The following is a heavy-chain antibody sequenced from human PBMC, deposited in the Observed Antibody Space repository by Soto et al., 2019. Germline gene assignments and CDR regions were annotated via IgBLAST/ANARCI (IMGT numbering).Heavy chain of an antibody. D-gene: IGHD1-1*01. J-gene: IGHJ6*03. CDR1: GGSISSYY. V-gene: IGHV4-59*01. CDR3: AGIQINYYYMDV. Sequence: QVQLQESGPGLVKPSETLSLTCTVSGGSISSYYWNWIRQPPGKGLEWIGDIYYSGSSTYNPSLKSRVTISVDMSRNQFSLRLSSVTAADTAVYYCAGIQINYYYMDVWGKGTTVTVSS. CDR2: IYYSGSS.